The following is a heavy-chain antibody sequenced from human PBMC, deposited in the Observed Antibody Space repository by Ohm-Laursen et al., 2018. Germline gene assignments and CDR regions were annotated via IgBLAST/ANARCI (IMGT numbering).Heavy chain of an antibody. Sequence: SLRLSCAASGFTFSDYYMIWIRQAPGKGLEWVSYISSSGNTMYCAESVKGRFTISRDNAKNSLYLQMTSLTAEDTAVYYCARGGGYDSPGNYYGMDVWGQGTTVTVSS. CDR1: GFTFSDYY. V-gene: IGHV3-11*04. D-gene: IGHD5-12*01. CDR2: ISSSGNTM. J-gene: IGHJ6*02. CDR3: ARGGGYDSPGNYYGMDV.